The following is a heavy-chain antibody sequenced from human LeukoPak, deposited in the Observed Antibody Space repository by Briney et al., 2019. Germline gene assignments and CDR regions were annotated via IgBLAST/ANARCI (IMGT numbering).Heavy chain of an antibody. CDR3: AGQWLAYDC. CDR1: GFTFSSYW. J-gene: IGHJ4*02. Sequence: GGSLRLSCAASGFTFSSYWIHWVRQAPGKGLVWVSRINGDGSSTDYADSVKGRFTISRDNAKNSLYLQMNSLRDEDTAVYYCAGQWLAYDCWGQGTLVTVSS. D-gene: IGHD6-19*01. CDR2: INGDGSST. V-gene: IGHV3-74*01.